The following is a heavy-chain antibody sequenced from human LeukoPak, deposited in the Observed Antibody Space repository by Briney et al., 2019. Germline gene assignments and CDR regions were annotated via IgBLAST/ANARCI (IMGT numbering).Heavy chain of an antibody. Sequence: PSETLSLTCSVSGGSITSSSYYWGWIRQPPGKGLEWIGSVYFSGNTYYNPSLKSRVTISIGSSKNQFSLKVSSVTAADTAVYFCARTRISGTTWPYYVNYMDVWGEGTTVTVSS. J-gene: IGHJ6*03. V-gene: IGHV4-39*07. CDR3: ARTRISGTTWPYYVNYMDV. CDR2: VYFSGNT. CDR1: GGSITSSSYY. D-gene: IGHD1-7*01.